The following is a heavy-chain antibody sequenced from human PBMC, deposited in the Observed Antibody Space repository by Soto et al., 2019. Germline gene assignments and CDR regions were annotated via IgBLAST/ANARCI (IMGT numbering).Heavy chain of an antibody. J-gene: IGHJ5*02. CDR2: IYYSGST. D-gene: IGHD3-3*01. CDR1: GGSISSGGYY. CDR3: ARVSKGITIFGVGWRNFDP. Sequence: QVQLQESGPGLVKPSQTLSLTCTVSGGSISSGGYYGSWIRQHPGKGLEWIGYIYYSGSTYYNPSLNSRVTISVDTSKIQFSLMLSSVTAADTAVYYCARVSKGITIFGVGWRNFDPWGQGTLVTVSS. V-gene: IGHV4-31*03.